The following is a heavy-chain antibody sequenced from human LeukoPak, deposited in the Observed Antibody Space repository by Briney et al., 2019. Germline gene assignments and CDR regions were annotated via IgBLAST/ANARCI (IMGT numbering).Heavy chain of an antibody. J-gene: IGHJ4*02. CDR2: ISWNSVTI. D-gene: IGHD5-18*01. CDR1: GFTFDDYA. Sequence: GGSLRLSCAASGFTFDDYAIHWVRHAPGKGLEWVSGISWNSVTIGYADSVKGRFTISRDNAKNSLYLQMNSLRAEDTALYYCAKVRGYSYGPFDYWGQGTLVTVSS. CDR3: AKVRGYSYGPFDY. V-gene: IGHV3-9*01.